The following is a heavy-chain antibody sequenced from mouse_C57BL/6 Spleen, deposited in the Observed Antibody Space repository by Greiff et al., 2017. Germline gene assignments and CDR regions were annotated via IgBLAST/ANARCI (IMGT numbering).Heavy chain of an antibody. V-gene: IGHV1-59*01. CDR3: SRDSSGYGY. CDR1: GYTFTSYW. CDR2: IDPSDSYT. D-gene: IGHD3-2*02. J-gene: IGHJ2*01. Sequence: QVQLQQPGAELVRPGTSVKLSCKASGYTFTSYWMHWVQQRPGQGLEWIGVIDPSDSYTNYNQKFKGKATLTVDTSSSTAYMQLSSLTSEDSAVYYCSRDSSGYGYGGQGTTLTVSS.